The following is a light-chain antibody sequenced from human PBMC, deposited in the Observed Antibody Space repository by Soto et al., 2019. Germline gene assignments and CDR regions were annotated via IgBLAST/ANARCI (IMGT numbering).Light chain of an antibody. CDR3: QHRSDWPQLS. CDR1: QGVGNY. Sequence: EIVLTQSPATLSLSPGERATLSCKTSQGVGNYLAWYQHKPGQAPKLLIYDASNRATGIPARFSGSGSGTDFTLTISSLEPEDFAVYYFQHRSDWPQLSFGGGTKVEIK. V-gene: IGKV3-11*01. J-gene: IGKJ4*01. CDR2: DAS.